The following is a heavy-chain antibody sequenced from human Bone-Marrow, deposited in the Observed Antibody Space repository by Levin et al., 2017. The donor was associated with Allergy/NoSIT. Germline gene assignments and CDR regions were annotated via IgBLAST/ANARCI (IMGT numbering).Heavy chain of an antibody. CDR3: AKGRSPGIASPGTD. D-gene: IGHD6-13*01. CDR2: ISWSSNKL. V-gene: IGHV3-9*01. CDR1: GFTLNDYA. Sequence: PGGSLRLSCVASGFTLNDYAMHWVRQAPGKGLEWVSSISWSSNKLGYADSVKGRFTISRDNAKNSLYRQMNSLRPGDTALYYCAKGRSPGIASPGTDWGQGTLVTVSS. J-gene: IGHJ4*02.